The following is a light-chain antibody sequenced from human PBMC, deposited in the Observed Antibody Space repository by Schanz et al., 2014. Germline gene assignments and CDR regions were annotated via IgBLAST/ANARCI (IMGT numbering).Light chain of an antibody. CDR2: AAT. J-gene: IGKJ4*01. CDR3: QQSYSTPRT. CDR1: QDIRTW. Sequence: DIQMTQSPSFVSASVGDRVTITCRASQDIRTWLAWYQQKPGKAPKLLIYAATSLQSGVPSRFRASGSGTDFTLTISSLQPEDFATYYCQQSYSTPRTFGGGTKVEIK. V-gene: IGKV1-12*01.